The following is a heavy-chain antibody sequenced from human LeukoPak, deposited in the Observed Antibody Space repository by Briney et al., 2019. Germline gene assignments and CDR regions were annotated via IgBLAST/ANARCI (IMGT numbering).Heavy chain of an antibody. V-gene: IGHV3-23*01. CDR1: GFTFSSYA. J-gene: IGHJ4*02. Sequence: GGSLRLSCAASGFTFSSYAMRWVRQAPGKGLEWVSAISGSGGSTYYADSVKGRFTISRDNSKNTLYLQMNSLRAEDTAVYYCAKGGGYNLLWDYWGQGTLVTVSS. D-gene: IGHD5-24*01. CDR2: ISGSGGST. CDR3: AKGGGYNLLWDY.